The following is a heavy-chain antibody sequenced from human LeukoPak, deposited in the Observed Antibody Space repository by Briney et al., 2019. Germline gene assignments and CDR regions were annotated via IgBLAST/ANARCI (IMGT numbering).Heavy chain of an antibody. CDR3: TTILLWFGELFSSFDY. CDR1: GFTFSNAW. V-gene: IGHV3-15*01. CDR2: IKSKTDGGTT. D-gene: IGHD3-10*01. Sequence: GGSLRLSCAASGFTFSNAWMSWVRQAPGKGLGWVGRIKSKTDGGTTDYAAPVKGRFTISRDDSKNTLYLQMNSLKTEDTAVYYCTTILLWFGELFSSFDYWGQGTLVTVSS. J-gene: IGHJ4*02.